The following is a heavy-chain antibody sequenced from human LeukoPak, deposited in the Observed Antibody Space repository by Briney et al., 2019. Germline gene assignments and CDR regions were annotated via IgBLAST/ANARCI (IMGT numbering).Heavy chain of an antibody. CDR2: IYYSGST. Sequence: PSETLSLTCTVSGGSISSGNYYWGWIRQPPGKGLEWIGSIYYSGSTYYNPSLKSRVTISVDTSKNQFSLKLSSVTAADTAVYYCARRALGRAARPYYYYGMDVWGQGTTVTVSS. CDR3: ARRALGRAARPYYYYGMDV. V-gene: IGHV4-39*01. J-gene: IGHJ6*02. CDR1: GGSISSGNYY. D-gene: IGHD6-6*01.